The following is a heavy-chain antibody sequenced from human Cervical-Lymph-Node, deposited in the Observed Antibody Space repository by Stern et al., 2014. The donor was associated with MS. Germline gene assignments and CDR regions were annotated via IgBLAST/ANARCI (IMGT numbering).Heavy chain of an antibody. D-gene: IGHD3-22*01. CDR3: ARRRGDGRGYHYFDY. V-gene: IGHV4-39*01. CDR1: GGSITSTNDQ. J-gene: IGHJ4*02. CDR2: ISYRGWP. Sequence: VQLVESGPGLVKPWETLSLTCTVCGGSITSTNDQWDWIRQSPGKGLEWIGTISYRGWPVYTEPLKSRVIMSVDTSKTQFSLKLTSVTAADTAVYFCARRRGDGRGYHYFDYWGQGALVTVSS.